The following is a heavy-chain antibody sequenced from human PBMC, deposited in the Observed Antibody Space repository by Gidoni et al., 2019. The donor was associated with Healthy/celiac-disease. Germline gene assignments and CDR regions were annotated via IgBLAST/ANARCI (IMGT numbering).Heavy chain of an antibody. D-gene: IGHD6-13*01. CDR3: ARGAGYSSSWYVGWVDY. Sequence: EVQLVESGGGLVQPGGSLRLSCAASGFPVSSNYMSWVRQAPGKGLEWVSVIYSGGSTYYADSVKGRFTISRDNSKNTLYLQRNSLRAEDTAVYYCARGAGYSSSWYVGWVDYWGQGTLVTVSS. J-gene: IGHJ4*02. CDR2: IYSGGST. V-gene: IGHV3-66*01. CDR1: GFPVSSNY.